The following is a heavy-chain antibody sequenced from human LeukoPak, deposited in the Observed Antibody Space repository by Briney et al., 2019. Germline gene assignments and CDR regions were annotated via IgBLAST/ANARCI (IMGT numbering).Heavy chain of an antibody. Sequence: SETLSLTCAVYGGSFSGYYWSWIRQPPGKGLEWIGEINHSGSTNYNPSLKSRVTISVDTSKNQCSVKLSSVTAANTAVDYWARGGYRPFDYWGQGTLVTVSS. CDR2: INHSGST. J-gene: IGHJ4*02. D-gene: IGHD2-15*01. V-gene: IGHV4-34*01. CDR1: GGSFSGYY. CDR3: ARGGYRPFDY.